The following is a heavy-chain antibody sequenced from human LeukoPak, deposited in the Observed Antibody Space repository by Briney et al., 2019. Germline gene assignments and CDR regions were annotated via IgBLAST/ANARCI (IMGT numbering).Heavy chain of an antibody. V-gene: IGHV4-59*08. CDR3: ARPSLDYGGIDAFDF. Sequence: PETLSLTCTVSGGSISSYYWSWIRQPPGKGLEWIGFIYYSGSTNYNPSLKSRVTISVDTSKNQFSLKLSSVTAADTAVYYCARPSLDYGGIDAFDFWGQGTLVTHCS. CDR2: IYYSGST. J-gene: IGHJ3*01. D-gene: IGHD4-23*01. CDR1: GGSISSYY.